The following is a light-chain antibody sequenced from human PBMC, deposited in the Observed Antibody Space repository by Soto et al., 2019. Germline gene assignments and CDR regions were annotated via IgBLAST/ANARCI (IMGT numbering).Light chain of an antibody. CDR1: SNDIGDYKY. V-gene: IGLV2-8*01. Sequence: QSALTQPPSASGSPGQSVTISCTGTSNDIGDYKYVSWHQQHPGKAPKLIIYEVTKRPSGVPDRFSGSKSGNTASLTVSGLQAEDEADYYCSSYAGNNKLVFGGGTQLTVL. CDR3: SSYAGNNKLV. CDR2: EVT. J-gene: IGLJ2*01.